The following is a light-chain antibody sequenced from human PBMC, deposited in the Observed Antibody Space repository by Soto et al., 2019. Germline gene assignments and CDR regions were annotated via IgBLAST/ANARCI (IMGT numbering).Light chain of an antibody. CDR1: QSVSSSY. V-gene: IGKV3-20*01. CDR2: GAS. Sequence: EIVLTQSPGTLSLSPGERATLSCRASQSVSSSYVAWYQQKPGQAPRLLIYGASSRATGIPDRFRGSGSGTDFTLTSSRLSHDVFVEYYCQQYGSPPRTFGRGTKVEIK. CDR3: QQYGSPPRT. J-gene: IGKJ4*01.